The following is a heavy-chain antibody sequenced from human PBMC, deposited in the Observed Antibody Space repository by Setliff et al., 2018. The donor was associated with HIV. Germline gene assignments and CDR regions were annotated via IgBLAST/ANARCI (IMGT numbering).Heavy chain of an antibody. D-gene: IGHD5-12*01. CDR2: IYYTGFA. CDR3: AREGRGDPAVATTQIDY. J-gene: IGHJ4*02. V-gene: IGHV4-39*02. CDR1: GDSMSSGSYF. Sequence: KTSETLSLTCSVSGDSMSSGSYFWGWIRQTPGKGLEWIGNIYYTGFAYYNPSLKSRVTISLDTSKTHFYLNLTSVTDADTAVYFCAREGRGDPAVATTQIDYWGQGKLVTVSS.